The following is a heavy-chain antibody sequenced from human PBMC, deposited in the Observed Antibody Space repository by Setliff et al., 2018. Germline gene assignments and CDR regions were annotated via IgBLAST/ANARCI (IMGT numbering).Heavy chain of an antibody. Sequence: GGSLRLSCAASGFSFSDYYMMWIRQAPGKGLEWVSAISGSGGSTYYADSVKGRFTISRDNSKNTLYLQMNSLRAEDTAVYYCVRAVVIRGSKPLDSWGQGTLVTVSS. CDR3: VRAVVIRGSKPLDS. CDR1: GFSFSDYY. J-gene: IGHJ4*02. V-gene: IGHV3-23*01. CDR2: ISGSGGST. D-gene: IGHD3-10*01.